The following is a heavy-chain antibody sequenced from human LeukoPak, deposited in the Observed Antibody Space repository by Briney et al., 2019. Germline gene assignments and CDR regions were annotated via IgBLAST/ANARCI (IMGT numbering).Heavy chain of an antibody. D-gene: IGHD3-22*01. CDR2: IASDGSST. Sequence: TGGSLRLSCAASGFTFSSYWMNWVRQAPGKGLVWVSRIASDGSSTTYADSVKGRFSISRDNAKNTLYLQMNSLKTEDTAVYYCTTDRAYYYDRGRRTEPFDYWGQGTLVTVSS. CDR1: GFTFSSYW. CDR3: TTDRAYYYDRGRRTEPFDY. J-gene: IGHJ4*02. V-gene: IGHV3-74*01.